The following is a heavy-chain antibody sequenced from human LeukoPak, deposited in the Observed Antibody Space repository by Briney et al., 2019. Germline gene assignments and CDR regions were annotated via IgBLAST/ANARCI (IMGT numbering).Heavy chain of an antibody. V-gene: IGHV3-30*02. CDR3: AKGEYQLLPLGYYMDV. CDR2: TRYDGTNK. D-gene: IGHD2-2*01. Sequence: GGSLRLSCAASGIILSSYAMHWVRQVPGKGLEWVALTRYDGTNKYYGDSVKGRFTISRDNSKNTLYLQMNSLRAEDTAVYYCAKGEYQLLPLGYYMDVWGRGTTVTVSS. CDR1: GIILSSYA. J-gene: IGHJ6*03.